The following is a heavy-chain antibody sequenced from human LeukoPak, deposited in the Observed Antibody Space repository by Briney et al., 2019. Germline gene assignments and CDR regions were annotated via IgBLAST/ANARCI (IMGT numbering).Heavy chain of an antibody. Sequence: PSETLSLTCAVSGGSISSTHWWSWVRQPPGKGLEWIGEIFQSGRTNYNPSLKSRVTISVDKSRNQFSLKLSSVTAADTAVYYCARVPAFYHGDYWTSSNYFDYWGQGTLVTVSS. J-gene: IGHJ4*02. CDR1: GGSISSTHW. CDR2: IFQSGRT. CDR3: ARVPAFYHGDYWTSSNYFDY. D-gene: IGHD4-17*01. V-gene: IGHV4-4*02.